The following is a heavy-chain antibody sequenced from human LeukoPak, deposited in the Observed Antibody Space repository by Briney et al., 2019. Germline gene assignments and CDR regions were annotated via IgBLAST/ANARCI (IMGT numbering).Heavy chain of an antibody. Sequence: GGSLRLSCAASGFTFSGGAIHWVRQAPGKGLEWVAFILYDGSNKYYADSVKGRFTISRDNSKNTLYLQMNSLRTEDTAVYHCAKEGVVVRGLIHYYFDYWGQGSLVTVSS. D-gene: IGHD3-10*01. CDR2: ILYDGSNK. CDR1: GFTFSGGA. J-gene: IGHJ4*02. V-gene: IGHV3-30*02. CDR3: AKEGVVVRGLIHYYFDY.